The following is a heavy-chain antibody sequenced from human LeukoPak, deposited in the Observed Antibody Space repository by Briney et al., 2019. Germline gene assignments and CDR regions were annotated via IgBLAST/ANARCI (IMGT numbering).Heavy chain of an antibody. Sequence: SETLSLTCALSGGSITDYYYDWVRQPPGKGLEWIGEINHSGSTTYNPSLKSRVIIAVDTSKNQFSLKLSSVTAADTAVYYCARPIEMVNDAFDIWGQGTMVTVSS. CDR2: INHSGST. D-gene: IGHD5-24*01. V-gene: IGHV4-34*01. J-gene: IGHJ3*02. CDR1: GGSITDYY. CDR3: ARPIEMVNDAFDI.